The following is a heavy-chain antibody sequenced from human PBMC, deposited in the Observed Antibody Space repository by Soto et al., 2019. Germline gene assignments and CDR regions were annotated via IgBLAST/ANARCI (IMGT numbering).Heavy chain of an antibody. CDR3: ARDVGIAAAGTNWFDP. Sequence: SVKVSCKASGGTFSSYAISWVRQAPGQGLEWMGGIIPIFGTANHAQKFQGRVTITADESTSTAYMELSSLRSEDTAVYYCARDVGIAAAGTNWFDPSGQGTLVTVSS. CDR1: GGTFSSYA. V-gene: IGHV1-69*13. J-gene: IGHJ5*02. D-gene: IGHD6-13*01. CDR2: IIPIFGTA.